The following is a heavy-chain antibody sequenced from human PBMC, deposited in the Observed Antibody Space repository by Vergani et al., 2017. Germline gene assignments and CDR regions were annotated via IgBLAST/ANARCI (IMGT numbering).Heavy chain of an antibody. D-gene: IGHD2-2*02. CDR2: ISYDGNNK. J-gene: IGHJ5*02. CDR1: GFTFSSYG. CDR3: AEGGYQLVYPPLHWFAP. V-gene: IGHV3-30*18. Sequence: QVQLVESGGGVVQPGRSLRLSCAASGFTFSSYGMNWVRQAPGKGLEWVAVISYDGNNKYYADSVKGRFTITRDNSKNTLYLQMNSLRPEDTALYYCAEGGYQLVYPPLHWFAPWGHGTLVTVSS.